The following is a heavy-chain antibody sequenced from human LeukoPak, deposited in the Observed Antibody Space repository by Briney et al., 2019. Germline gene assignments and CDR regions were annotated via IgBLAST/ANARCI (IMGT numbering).Heavy chain of an antibody. D-gene: IGHD6-6*01. Sequence: PGGSLRLSCEASGFTFSSYGMHWVRQAPGKGLEWVAFIRYDGSNKYYADSVRGRLTISRDNSKNTLYLQMTSLRGDDTAVYYCAKEKNSHSSSSGQGYWGQGTLVTVSS. V-gene: IGHV3-30*02. J-gene: IGHJ4*02. CDR3: AKEKNSHSSSSGQGY. CDR2: IRYDGSNK. CDR1: GFTFSSYG.